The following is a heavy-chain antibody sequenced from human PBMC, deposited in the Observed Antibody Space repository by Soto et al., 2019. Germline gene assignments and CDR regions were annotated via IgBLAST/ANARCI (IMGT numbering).Heavy chain of an antibody. CDR3: AKEVAGAYGSGSYPNWFDP. V-gene: IGHV3-30*18. J-gene: IGHJ5*02. CDR2: ISYDGSNK. CDR1: GFTFSSYG. D-gene: IGHD3-10*01. Sequence: GESLKISCAASGFTFSSYGMHWVRQAPGKGLEWVAVISYDGSNKYYADSVKGRFTISRDNSKNTLYLQMNSLRAEDTAVYYCAKEVAGAYGSGSYPNWFDPWGQGTLVTVSS.